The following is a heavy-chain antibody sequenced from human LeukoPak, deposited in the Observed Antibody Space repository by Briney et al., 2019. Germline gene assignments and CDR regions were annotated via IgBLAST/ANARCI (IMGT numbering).Heavy chain of an antibody. Sequence: GGSLRLSCAASGFTFSSYGMHWVRQAPGKGLEWVAVISYDGSNKYYADSVKGRFTISRDNSKNTLYLQMNSLRAEDTAVYYCAKDRGVRGVITSDSGLGMDVWGRGTTVTVSS. CDR1: GFTFSSYG. D-gene: IGHD3-10*01. CDR3: AKDRGVRGVITSDSGLGMDV. J-gene: IGHJ6*02. V-gene: IGHV3-30*18. CDR2: ISYDGSNK.